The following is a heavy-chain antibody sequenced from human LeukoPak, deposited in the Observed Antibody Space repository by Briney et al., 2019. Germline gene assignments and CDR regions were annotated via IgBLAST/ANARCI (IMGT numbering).Heavy chain of an antibody. J-gene: IGHJ4*02. V-gene: IGHV6-1*01. Sequence: SQTLSLTCAISGDSVSTNSAAWNWIRQSPSRGLEWLGRTYYRSKWYNDYAMSVKSRIAINADTSKNQFSLQLNSATPEDTAVYYCARAGGDSWYFDFWGQGTLVTVSS. CDR3: ARAGGDSWYFDF. D-gene: IGHD2-21*02. CDR2: TYYRSKWYN. CDR1: GDSVSTNSAA.